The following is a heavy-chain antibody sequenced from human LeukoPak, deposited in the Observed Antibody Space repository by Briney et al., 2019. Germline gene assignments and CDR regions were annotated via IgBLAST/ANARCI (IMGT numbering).Heavy chain of an antibody. J-gene: IGHJ4*02. CDR1: GFTFSSYE. CDR2: ISGSGGST. Sequence: GGPLRLSCAASGFTFSSYETNWVRQAPGKGLEWVSAISGSGGSTYYADSVKGRFTISRDNSKNTLYLQMNSLRAEDTAVYYCAKGGWYSGSYYFDYWGQGTLVTVSS. CDR3: AKGGWYSGSYYFDY. D-gene: IGHD1-26*01. V-gene: IGHV3-23*01.